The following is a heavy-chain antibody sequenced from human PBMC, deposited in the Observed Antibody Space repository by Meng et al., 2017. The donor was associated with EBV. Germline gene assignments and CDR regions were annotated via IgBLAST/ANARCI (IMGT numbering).Heavy chain of an antibody. CDR3: ARAPDNWNDGPYY. CDR1: EGTLSSYA. V-gene: IGHV1-69*01. Sequence: GQLVQCGDGVDKPGASVRVACKASEGTLSSYAISSVRQAPGQGLEWMGGSMHIFGKANYAQKLQGRVTITADESTSTAYMELSSLRSEDTAVYYCARAPDNWNDGPYYWGQGTLVTVSS. CDR2: SMHIFGKA. D-gene: IGHD1-20*01. J-gene: IGHJ4*02.